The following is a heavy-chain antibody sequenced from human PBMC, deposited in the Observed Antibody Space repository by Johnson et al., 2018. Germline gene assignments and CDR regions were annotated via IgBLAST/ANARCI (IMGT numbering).Heavy chain of an antibody. V-gene: IGHV3-48*01. J-gene: IGHJ4*02. CDR3: TRDLSYASGDY. D-gene: IGHD3-10*01. CDR1: GFTISSYS. Sequence: VQLVESGGGLVQPGGSLRLSCAASGFTISSYSMNWVRQAPGKGLEWVSYISSSSRTIYYADSVKGRFTISRDNGKNSLYLQMNSLRAEDTAVYYCTRDLSYASGDYWGQGTVVTVSS. CDR2: ISSSSRTI.